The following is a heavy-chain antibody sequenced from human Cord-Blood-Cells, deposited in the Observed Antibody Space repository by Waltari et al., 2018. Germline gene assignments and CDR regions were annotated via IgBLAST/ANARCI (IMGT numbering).Heavy chain of an antibody. D-gene: IGHD7-27*01. V-gene: IGHV4-39*01. CDR1: GGSISSSSYY. Sequence: QLQLQESGPGLVKPSETLSLTCTVSGGSISSSSYYWGWLRQHPEKGLEWIGGIYYSGSTYYNPSLKSRVTISVDTSKNQFSLKLSSVTAADTAVYYCARHQTGDLTNFDLWGRGTLVTVSS. J-gene: IGHJ2*01. CDR2: IYYSGST. CDR3: ARHQTGDLTNFDL.